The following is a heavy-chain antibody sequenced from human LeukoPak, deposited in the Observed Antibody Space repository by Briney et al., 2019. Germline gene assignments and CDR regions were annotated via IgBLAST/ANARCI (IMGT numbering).Heavy chain of an antibody. CDR2: INHSGST. CDR1: GGSFRGYY. Sequence: SSETLSLTCAVYGGSFRGYYWSWIRQPPGKGLEWIAEINHSGSTNYNPSLKSRVTISVDTSKNQFSLKLSSVTAADTAVYYCARGEATVVTTDFDYWGQGTLVTVSS. V-gene: IGHV4-34*01. CDR3: ARGEATVVTTDFDY. D-gene: IGHD4-23*01. J-gene: IGHJ4*02.